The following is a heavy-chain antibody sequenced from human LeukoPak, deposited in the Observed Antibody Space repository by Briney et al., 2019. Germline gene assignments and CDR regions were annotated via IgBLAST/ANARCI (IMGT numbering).Heavy chain of an antibody. Sequence: ASETLSLTCTVSGGSISSGSYYWGWIRQPPGKGLEWTGSIYYSGSTYYNPSLKSRVTISVDTSKNQFSLKLSSVTAADTAVYYCASQVEDGMDVWGQGTTVTVSS. CDR2: IYYSGST. CDR3: ASQVEDGMDV. J-gene: IGHJ6*02. V-gene: IGHV4-39*01. CDR1: GGSISSGSYY.